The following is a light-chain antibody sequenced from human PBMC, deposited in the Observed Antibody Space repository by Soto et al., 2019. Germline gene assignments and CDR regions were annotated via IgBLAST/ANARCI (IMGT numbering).Light chain of an antibody. CDR3: GTWDSSLSVHYV. J-gene: IGLJ1*01. CDR1: SSNIGNNY. V-gene: IGLV1-51*02. Sequence: QSVLTQRPSVSAAPGQKVTISCSGSSSNIGNNYVSWYQQLPGTAPKLLIYENNKRPSGIPDRFSGSKSGTSATLGITGLQTGDEADYYCGTWDSSLSVHYVFGTGTKVTVL. CDR2: ENN.